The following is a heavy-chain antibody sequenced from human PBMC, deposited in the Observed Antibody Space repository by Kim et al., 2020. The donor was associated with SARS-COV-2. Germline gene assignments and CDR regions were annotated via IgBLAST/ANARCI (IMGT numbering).Heavy chain of an antibody. J-gene: IGHJ3*02. CDR3: ARARGGTMRVVVIGVFDT. Sequence: SETLSLTCTVSGGSISSGGYYWSWIRQHPGKGLEWIGYIYYSGSTYYNPSLKSRVTISVDTSKNQFSLKLSSVTAADTAVYYCARARGGTMRVVVIGVFDTWGQGKMGTVSS. CDR1: GGSISSGGYY. D-gene: IGHD3-22*01. CDR2: IYYSGST. V-gene: IGHV4-31*03.